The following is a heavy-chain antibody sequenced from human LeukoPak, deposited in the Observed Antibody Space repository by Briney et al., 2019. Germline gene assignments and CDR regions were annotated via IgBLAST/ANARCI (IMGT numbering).Heavy chain of an antibody. CDR3: AGSNYDNWFDP. V-gene: IGHV4-39*01. D-gene: IGHD3-10*01. J-gene: IGHJ5*02. CDR2: IYHSGNT. CDR1: GGSISSGSYY. Sequence: SETLSLTCTVSGGSISSGSYYCGWIRQPPGKGLEWIGSIYHSGNTYYNPSLKSRVTLSVDTSKNQFSLKLSSVTAANTAVYYCAGSNYDNWFDPWGQGTLVSVSS.